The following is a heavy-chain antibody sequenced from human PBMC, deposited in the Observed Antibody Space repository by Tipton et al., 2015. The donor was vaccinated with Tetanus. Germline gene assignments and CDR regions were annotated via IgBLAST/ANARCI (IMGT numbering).Heavy chain of an antibody. D-gene: IGHD6-13*01. Sequence: SLRLSCAASGFTFSSYNMNWVRQAPGKGLEWASYITSSSSTIYYADSVKGRFTISRDNAKNSLYLQMNSLRDDDTAVYYCARAFFAAATSWGQGTPVTVSS. J-gene: IGHJ5*02. CDR3: ARAFFAAATS. V-gene: IGHV3-48*02. CDR2: ITSSSSTI. CDR1: GFTFSSYN.